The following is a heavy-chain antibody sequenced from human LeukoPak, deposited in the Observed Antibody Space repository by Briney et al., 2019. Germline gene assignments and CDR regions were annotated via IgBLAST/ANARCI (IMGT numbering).Heavy chain of an antibody. CDR3: TSHAAFDP. Sequence: GGSLRLSCAASGFTFNNAWMNWVRQAPGKGLEWVGRIKSENVGGTTDYAAPVKGRFTISRDDSKNTVYLQMNSLKIKDTAVYYCTSHAAFDPWGQGTLVTVSS. V-gene: IGHV3-15*01. CDR2: IKSENVGGTT. CDR1: GFTFNNAW. J-gene: IGHJ5*02.